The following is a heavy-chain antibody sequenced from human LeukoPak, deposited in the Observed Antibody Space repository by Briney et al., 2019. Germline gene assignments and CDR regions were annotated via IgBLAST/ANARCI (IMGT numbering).Heavy chain of an antibody. Sequence: GGSLRLSCAASGFTFSDYYMSWVRQAPGKGLEWVANIKQDGSEKYYVDSVKGRFTISRDNAKNSLYLQMNSLRAEDTAVYYCARGRLQTYYFDYWGQGTLVTVSS. D-gene: IGHD4-11*01. V-gene: IGHV3-7*01. CDR3: ARGRLQTYYFDY. CDR2: IKQDGSEK. CDR1: GFTFSDYY. J-gene: IGHJ4*02.